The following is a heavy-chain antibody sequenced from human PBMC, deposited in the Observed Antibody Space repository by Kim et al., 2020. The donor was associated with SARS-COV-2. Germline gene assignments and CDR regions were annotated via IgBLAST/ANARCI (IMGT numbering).Heavy chain of an antibody. Sequence: GGSLRLSCAASGFTFSSYAMHWVRQAPGKGLEWVAVISYDGSNKYYADSVKGRFTISRDNSKNTLYLQMNSLRAEDTAVYYCARDVLGYDILTGYYAMGNLDYWGQGTLVTVSS. D-gene: IGHD3-9*01. CDR3: ARDVLGYDILTGYYAMGNLDY. J-gene: IGHJ4*01. CDR1: GFTFSSYA. V-gene: IGHV3-30*04. CDR2: ISYDGSNK.